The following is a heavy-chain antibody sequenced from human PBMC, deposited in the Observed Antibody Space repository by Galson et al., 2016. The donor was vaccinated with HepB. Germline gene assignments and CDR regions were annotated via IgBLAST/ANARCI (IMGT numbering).Heavy chain of an antibody. Sequence: SVKVSCKASGYTFTGYGISWVRQAPGQGLEGMGWISAVNGNTRYAQRLQARVTMTIDTSTSTAFMELRSLRSDDTAVYYCARYRAATAYSDYWGQGTLVTVSS. V-gene: IGHV1-18*01. CDR2: ISAVNGNT. J-gene: IGHJ4*02. D-gene: IGHD6-25*01. CDR1: GYTFTGYG. CDR3: ARYRAATAYSDY.